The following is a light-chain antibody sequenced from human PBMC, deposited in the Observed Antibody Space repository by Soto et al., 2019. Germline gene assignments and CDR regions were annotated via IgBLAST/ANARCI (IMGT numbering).Light chain of an antibody. CDR1: QSVDRNY. J-gene: IGKJ1*01. CDR2: GAS. V-gene: IGKV3-20*01. Sequence: EIVLTQSPGTLSLSPGESATLSCRASQSVDRNYLAWYQQRPGQAPRLLIYGASSRATGIPPRFSGSGSGTEFVLTIGGLEAEYVAVYYCHQCASTPRTFGQGTKVESK. CDR3: HQCASTPRT.